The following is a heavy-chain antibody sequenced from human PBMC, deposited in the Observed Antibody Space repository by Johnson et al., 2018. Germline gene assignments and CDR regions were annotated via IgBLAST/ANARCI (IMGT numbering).Heavy chain of an antibody. Sequence: VQLVESGGGVVQPGGSLRLSCAASGFTFSNYWIHWVRQAPGKGLVWVSRINSDGGSTSYADSVKGRFTISRHNAKNTLYLQMNSLRDEDTAVYYCARLSFLKDTINMDYYYSMDVWGKGTTVTVS. CDR3: ARLSFLKDTINMDYYYSMDV. CDR2: INSDGGST. D-gene: IGHD5-24*01. V-gene: IGHV3-74*02. J-gene: IGHJ6*03. CDR1: GFTFSNYW.